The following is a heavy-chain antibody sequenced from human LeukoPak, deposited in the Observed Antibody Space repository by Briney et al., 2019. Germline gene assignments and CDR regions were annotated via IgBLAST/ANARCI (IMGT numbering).Heavy chain of an antibody. V-gene: IGHV1-8*03. J-gene: IGHJ6*03. CDR1: GYTFTSYD. Sequence: ASVKVSCKASGYTFTSYDINRVRQATGQGLEWMGWMNPNSGNTGYAQKFQGRVTITRNTSISTAYMELSSLRSEDTAVYYCARTGITIFGVVIIGDYYMDVWGKGTTVTVSS. CDR2: MNPNSGNT. D-gene: IGHD3-3*01. CDR3: ARTGITIFGVVIIGDYYMDV.